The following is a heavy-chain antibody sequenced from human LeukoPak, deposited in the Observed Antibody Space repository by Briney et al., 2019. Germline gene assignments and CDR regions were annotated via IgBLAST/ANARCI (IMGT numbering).Heavy chain of an antibody. J-gene: IGHJ4*02. CDR1: GFTFNNYG. D-gene: IGHD3-9*01. V-gene: IGHV3-20*04. Sequence: GGSLRLSCAASGFTFNNYGMHWVRQAPGKGLEWVSGINWNGGSTGYADSVKGRFTISRDNAKNSLYLQMNSLRAEDTAVYYCTTDGGVLRYFDWLFVFDYWGQGTLVTVSS. CDR2: INWNGGST. CDR3: TTDGGVLRYFDWLFVFDY.